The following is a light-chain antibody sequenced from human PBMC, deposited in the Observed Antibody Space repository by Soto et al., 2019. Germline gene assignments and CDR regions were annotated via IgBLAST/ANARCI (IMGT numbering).Light chain of an antibody. CDR2: AAS. CDR3: QHYYTYPWT. Sequence: AIRMTQSPSSLSASTGDRVTITCRASQDISDYLVWYQQKPGKAPKVLNHAASTLQGGVSSRFSGSRSGSDFTLTINSLQSEDFATYYCQHYYTYPWTFGQGTKVEV. V-gene: IGKV1-8*01. CDR1: QDISDY. J-gene: IGKJ1*01.